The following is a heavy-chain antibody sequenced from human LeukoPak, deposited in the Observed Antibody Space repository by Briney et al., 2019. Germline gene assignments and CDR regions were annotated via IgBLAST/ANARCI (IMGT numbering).Heavy chain of an antibody. J-gene: IGHJ1*01. D-gene: IGHD3-3*01. CDR1: GFFFSDSA. Sequence: GGSLRLSCAASGFFFSDSAMAWVRQAPGKGLEWVSAISGSGGSTYYADSVKGRFTISRDNSKNTLYLQMNSLRAEDTAVYYCAKDLAFWSGYYIRYFQHWGQGTLVTVS. CDR3: AKDLAFWSGYYIRYFQH. V-gene: IGHV3-23*01. CDR2: ISGSGGST.